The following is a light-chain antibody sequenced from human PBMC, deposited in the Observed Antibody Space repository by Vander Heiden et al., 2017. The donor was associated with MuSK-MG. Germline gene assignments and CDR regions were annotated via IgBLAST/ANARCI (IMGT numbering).Light chain of an antibody. Sequence: DIQMTQSPSSLSASVGDRVTITCRASQSIRSYLNWYQQKPGKAPKLLIYAAASLQSGVPSRFSGSGYGTDLTLTISSRQPEDFASYYCQQIDSTPPGTVGQGTKLEIK. CDR1: QSIRSY. CDR3: QQIDSTPPGT. V-gene: IGKV1-39*01. J-gene: IGKJ2*02. CDR2: AAA.